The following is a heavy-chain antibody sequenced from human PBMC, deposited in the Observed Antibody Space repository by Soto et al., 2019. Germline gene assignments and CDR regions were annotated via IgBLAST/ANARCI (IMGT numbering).Heavy chain of an antibody. J-gene: IGHJ6*02. CDR1: GFTFSSYS. V-gene: IGHV3-21*01. Sequence: GSLRLSCAASGFTFSSYSMNWVRQAPGKGLEWVSSISSSSSYIYYADSVKGRFTISRDNAKNSLYLQMSSLRAEDTAVYYCARDRGENYYYYYYGMDVWGQGTTVTVSS. D-gene: IGHD1-7*01. CDR2: ISSSSSYI. CDR3: ARDRGENYYYYYYGMDV.